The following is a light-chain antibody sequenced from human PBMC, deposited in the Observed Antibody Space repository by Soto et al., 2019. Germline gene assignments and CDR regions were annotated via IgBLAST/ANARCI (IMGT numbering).Light chain of an antibody. CDR1: QSVNSNY. CDR3: QRYGSSPLYT. CDR2: GTS. J-gene: IGKJ2*01. V-gene: IGKV3-20*01. Sequence: EIVLTQSPGTLSLSPGERATFSCRASQSVNSNYLAWYQQRPGLAPRLLIYGTSNRATGIPDRFSGSGSGTDFTLTIRRLEPEDFAVYYCQRYGSSPLYTFGQGTKLEIK.